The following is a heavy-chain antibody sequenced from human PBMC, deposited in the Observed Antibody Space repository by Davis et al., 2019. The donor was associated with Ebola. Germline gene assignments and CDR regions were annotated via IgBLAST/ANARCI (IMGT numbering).Heavy chain of an antibody. CDR3: ARGWLRSAFDQ. J-gene: IGHJ4*02. CDR2: TYYSSKWYN. V-gene: IGHV6-1*01. D-gene: IGHD5-12*01. Sequence: HSQTLSLTCAISGDSVPGSSGAWNWIRQSPSRGLEWLGRTYYSSKWYNESALSVKSRITISADTAKNQLSLHLDSVTPEDTAVDYCARGWLRSAFDQWGQGTLVTVSS. CDR1: GDSVPGSSGA.